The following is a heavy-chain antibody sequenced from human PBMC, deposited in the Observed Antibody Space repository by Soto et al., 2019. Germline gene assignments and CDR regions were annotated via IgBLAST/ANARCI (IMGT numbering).Heavy chain of an antibody. CDR3: AHSFYDYVWGSYLYNWFDH. Sequence: ESGTTLVNPTQTLPLTCTFSGFSLSTRGVGVGWIRQPPGKALEWLALIYWNDDKRYSASLKIRLTITKDTSKNQVVLTMTNIDPVDTATYYCAHSFYDYVWGSYLYNWFDHWGQGTLVTVSS. D-gene: IGHD3-16*02. V-gene: IGHV2-5*01. J-gene: IGHJ5*02. CDR1: GFSLSTRGVG. CDR2: IYWNDDK.